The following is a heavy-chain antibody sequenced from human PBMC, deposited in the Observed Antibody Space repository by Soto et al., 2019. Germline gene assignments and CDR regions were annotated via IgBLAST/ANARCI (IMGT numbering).Heavy chain of an antibody. CDR2: INHSGST. CDR3: ARGLRAGFPYYYYGMDV. Sequence: LSLTCAVYGGSFSGYYWSWIRQPPGKGLEWIGEINHSGSTNYNPSLKSRVTISVDTSKNQFSLKLSSVTAADTAVYYCARGLRAGFPYYYYGMDVWGQGTTVTVSS. V-gene: IGHV4-34*01. CDR1: GGSFSGYY. D-gene: IGHD3-10*01. J-gene: IGHJ6*02.